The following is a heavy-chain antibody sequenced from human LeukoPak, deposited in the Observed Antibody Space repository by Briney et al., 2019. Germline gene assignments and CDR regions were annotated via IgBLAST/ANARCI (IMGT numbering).Heavy chain of an antibody. Sequence: GASVNVSCKASGGTFSSYAISWVRQAPGQGLEWMGGIIPIFGTANYAQKFQGRVTITADESTSTAYMELSSLRSEDTAVYYCARIGPDADPDGSGSFFTNPYFDYWGQGTLVTVSS. CDR2: IIPIFGTA. V-gene: IGHV1-69*13. CDR1: GGTFSSYA. J-gene: IGHJ4*02. CDR3: ARIGPDADPDGSGSFFTNPYFDY. D-gene: IGHD3-10*01.